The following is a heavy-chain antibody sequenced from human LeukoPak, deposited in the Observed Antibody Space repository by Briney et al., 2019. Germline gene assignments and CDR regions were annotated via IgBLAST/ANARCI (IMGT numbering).Heavy chain of an antibody. J-gene: IGHJ1*01. V-gene: IGHV4-4*07. CDR1: GGSISSYY. CDR3: ARDETSIAAAGLIAEYFQH. D-gene: IGHD6-13*01. Sequence: SETLSLTCTVSGGSISSYYWSWIRQPAGKGLEWIRRIYTSGSTNYNPSLKSRVTMSVDTSKNQFSLKLSSVTAADTAVYYCARDETSIAAAGLIAEYFQHWGQGTLVTVSS. CDR2: IYTSGST.